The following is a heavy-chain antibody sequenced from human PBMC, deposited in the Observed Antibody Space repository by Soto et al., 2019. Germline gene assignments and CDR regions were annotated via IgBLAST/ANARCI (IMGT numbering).Heavy chain of an antibody. J-gene: IGHJ5*02. CDR2: INHSGST. CDR3: ARGSAGYCSGGSCYNWFDP. D-gene: IGHD2-15*01. V-gene: IGHV4-34*01. CDR1: GGSFSGYY. Sequence: SETLSLTCAVYGGSFSGYYWSWIRQPPGKGLEWIGEINHSGSTNYNPSLKRRVTISVDTSKNQFSLKLSSVTAADTAVYYCARGSAGYCSGGSCYNWFDPWGQGTLVTVSS.